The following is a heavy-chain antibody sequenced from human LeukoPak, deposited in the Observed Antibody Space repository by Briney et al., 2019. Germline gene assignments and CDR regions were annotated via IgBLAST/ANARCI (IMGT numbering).Heavy chain of an antibody. CDR2: LKKGGSEN. D-gene: IGHD6-19*01. CDR1: GFTFSNYW. J-gene: IGHJ5*02. Sequence: GGSLRLFCAASGFTFSNYWMSWVRQASGEGLEWVANLKKGGSENKSVDSVKGRFTNARDNAENSLHLQMNSLRAEDTAVYYCVREGGSGWYSGWFDPWGQGALVTVSS. V-gene: IGHV3-7*01. CDR3: VREGGSGWYSGWFDP.